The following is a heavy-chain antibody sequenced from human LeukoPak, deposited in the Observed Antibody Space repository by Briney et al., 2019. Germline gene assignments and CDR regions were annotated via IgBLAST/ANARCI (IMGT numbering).Heavy chain of an antibody. CDR1: GFTFSSYW. V-gene: IGHV3-74*01. CDR2: INSDGSST. Sequence: GGSLRLSCAASGFTFSSYWMHWVRQAPGKGLVWVSRINSDGSSTSYADSVKGRFTISRDNAKNTLYLQMNSLRAEDTAVYYCARDRDIVATIDYFDYWGQGTLVTVSS. D-gene: IGHD5-12*01. J-gene: IGHJ4*02. CDR3: ARDRDIVATIDYFDY.